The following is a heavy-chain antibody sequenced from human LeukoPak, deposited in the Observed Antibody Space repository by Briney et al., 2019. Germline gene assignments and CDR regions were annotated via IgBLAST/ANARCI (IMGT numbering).Heavy chain of an antibody. V-gene: IGHV3-30-3*01. CDR1: GFTFSDYY. D-gene: IGHD2-2*01. J-gene: IGHJ4*02. CDR3: ARDVDCSSTSCYSYYFDY. CDR2: ISYDGSNK. Sequence: SGGSLRLSCAASGFTFSDYYMSWIRQAPGKGLEWVAVISYDGSNKYYADSVKGRFTISRDNSKNTLYLQMNSLRAEDTAVYYCARDVDCSSTSCYSYYFDYWGQGTLVTVSS.